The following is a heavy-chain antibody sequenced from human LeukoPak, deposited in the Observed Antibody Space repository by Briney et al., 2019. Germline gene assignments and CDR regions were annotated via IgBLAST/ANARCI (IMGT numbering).Heavy chain of an antibody. V-gene: IGHV3-30*02. Sequence: GGSLRLSCAASGFTFSSYGMHWVRQAPGMGLEWVAFIRYDGSNKYYADSVKGRFTISRDNSKNTLYLQMNSLRAEDTAVYYCAKPPTVVTEYWGQGTLLTVSS. CDR1: GFTFSSYG. CDR3: AKPPTVVTEY. J-gene: IGHJ4*02. D-gene: IGHD4-23*01. CDR2: IRYDGSNK.